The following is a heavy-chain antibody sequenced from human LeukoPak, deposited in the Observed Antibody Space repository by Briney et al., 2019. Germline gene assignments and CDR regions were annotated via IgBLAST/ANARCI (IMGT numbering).Heavy chain of an antibody. CDR2: INYSGST. J-gene: IGHJ4*02. V-gene: IGHV4-39*07. D-gene: IGHD3-9*01. CDR3: ARDLDWLLTNGIDY. Sequence: PSETLSLTCTVSGGSISSSTYYWGWIRQPPGKGLEWIGNINYSGSTYYNPSLKSRVTISVDTSKNQFSLKLTSVTAADTAVYYCARDLDWLLTNGIDYWGQGTLVTVSS. CDR1: GGSISSSTYY.